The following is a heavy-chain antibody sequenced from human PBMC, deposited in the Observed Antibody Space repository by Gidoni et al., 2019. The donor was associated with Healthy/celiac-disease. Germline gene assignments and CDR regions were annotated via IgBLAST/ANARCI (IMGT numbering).Heavy chain of an antibody. CDR3: AILPGYSSGWYYGMDV. V-gene: IGHV3-9*01. J-gene: IGHJ6*02. CDR2: ISWNSGSI. CDR1: GFTFDDYA. Sequence: EVPLVESGGGLVQPGRSLRLSCAASGFTFDDYAMHWVRQATGKGLEWVSGISWNSGSIGYADSVKGRFTISRDNAKNSLYLQMNSLRAEDTALYYCAILPGYSSGWYYGMDVWGQGTTVTVSS. D-gene: IGHD6-19*01.